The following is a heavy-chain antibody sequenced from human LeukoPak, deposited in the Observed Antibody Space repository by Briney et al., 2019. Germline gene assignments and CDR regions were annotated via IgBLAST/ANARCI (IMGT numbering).Heavy chain of an antibody. J-gene: IGHJ5*02. CDR1: GGSISSYY. CDR2: IYYSGST. V-gene: IGHV4-59*01. CDR3: ARDPGEAVAGYNWFDP. D-gene: IGHD6-19*01. Sequence: SSETLSLTCTVSGGSISSYYWSWIRQPPGKGLEWVGYIYYSGSTNYNPSLKSRVTISVDTSKNQFSLKLSSVTAADTAVYYCARDPGEAVAGYNWFDPWGQGTLVTVSS.